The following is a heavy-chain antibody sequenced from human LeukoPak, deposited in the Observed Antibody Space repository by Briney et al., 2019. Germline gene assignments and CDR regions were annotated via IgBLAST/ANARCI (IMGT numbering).Heavy chain of an antibody. D-gene: IGHD2-15*01. V-gene: IGHV4-61*02. CDR3: ARDRVVAARGYYYYGMDV. Sequence: SETLSLTCTVSGGSISSGSYYWSWIRQPAGKGLEWIGRIYTSGSTNYNPSLKSRVTISVDTPKNQFSLKLSSVTAADTAVYYCARDRVVAARGYYYYGMDVWGQGTTVTVSS. CDR2: IYTSGST. CDR1: GGSISSGSYY. J-gene: IGHJ6*02.